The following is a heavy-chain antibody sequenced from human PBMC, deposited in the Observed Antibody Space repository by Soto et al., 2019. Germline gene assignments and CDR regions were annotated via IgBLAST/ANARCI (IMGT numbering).Heavy chain of an antibody. D-gene: IGHD1-26*01. CDR1: GGSISSSSYY. Sequence: SETLSLTCTVSGGSISSSSYYWGWIRQPPGKGLEWIGSIYYSGSTYYNPSLKSRVTISVDTSKNEFSLKLSSVTAADTAVYYCARAGPRSLIVGATLHAFDIWGQGTMVTVSS. J-gene: IGHJ3*02. V-gene: IGHV4-39*07. CDR2: IYYSGST. CDR3: ARAGPRSLIVGATLHAFDI.